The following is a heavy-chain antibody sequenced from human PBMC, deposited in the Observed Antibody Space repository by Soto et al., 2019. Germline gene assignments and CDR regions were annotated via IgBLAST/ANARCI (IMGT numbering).Heavy chain of an antibody. V-gene: IGHV4-30-4*01. D-gene: IGHD3-22*01. CDR3: ARDPGGYYDSSGYPDHDAFDI. CDR1: GGSISSGDYY. J-gene: IGHJ3*02. Sequence: QVQLQESGPGLVKPSQTLSLTCTVSGGSISSGDYYWSWIRQPPGKGLEWIGYIYYSGSTYYNPSLKSRVTLSVDTSKNQFSLKLSSVTAADTAVYYCARDPGGYYDSSGYPDHDAFDIWGQGTMVTVSS. CDR2: IYYSGST.